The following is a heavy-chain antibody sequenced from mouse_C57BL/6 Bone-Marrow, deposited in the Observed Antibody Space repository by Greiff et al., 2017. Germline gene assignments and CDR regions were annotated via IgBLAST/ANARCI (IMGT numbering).Heavy chain of an antibody. CDR3: ARGEAYDDYYWFAY. Sequence: QVQLQQPGPELVKPGASVKLSCKASGYTFTSYWMHWVKQRPGQGLEWIGNINPSNGGTNYNEKFKGKATLTVDKSSSTAYMQLSSLTSEDSAVYYCARGEAYDDYYWFAYWGQGTLVTVSA. CDR1: GYTFTSYW. V-gene: IGHV1-53*01. CDR2: INPSNGGT. D-gene: IGHD2-4*01. J-gene: IGHJ3*01.